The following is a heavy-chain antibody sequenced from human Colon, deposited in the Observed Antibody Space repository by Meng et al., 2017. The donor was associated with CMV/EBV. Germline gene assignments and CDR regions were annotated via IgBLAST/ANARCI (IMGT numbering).Heavy chain of an antibody. CDR3: VKLHYDFWSGSYF. J-gene: IGHJ4*02. V-gene: IGHV3-43D*03. D-gene: IGHD3-3*01. Sequence: GESLKISCAASGFIFEDYAMHWVRQVPGKGLEWVSLIDWDGGNTYYADAVKGRFTISRDNSKDSLYLQMNSLRVEDTALYYCVKLHYDFWSGSYFWGQGTLVTVSS. CDR1: GFIFEDYA. CDR2: IDWDGGNT.